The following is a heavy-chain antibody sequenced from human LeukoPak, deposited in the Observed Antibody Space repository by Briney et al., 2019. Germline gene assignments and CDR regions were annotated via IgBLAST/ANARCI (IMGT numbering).Heavy chain of an antibody. CDR2: INPNSGGT. D-gene: IGHD3-3*01. V-gene: IGHV1-2*02. J-gene: IGHJ5*02. CDR1: GYTFTGYY. Sequence: ALVKVSCKASGYTFTGYYMHWVRQAPGQGLEWMGWINPNSGGTNYAQKFQGRVTMTRDTSISTAYMELSRLRSDDTAVYYCARATTYYDFWSGYRNWFDPWGQGTLVTVSS. CDR3: ARATTYYDFWSGYRNWFDP.